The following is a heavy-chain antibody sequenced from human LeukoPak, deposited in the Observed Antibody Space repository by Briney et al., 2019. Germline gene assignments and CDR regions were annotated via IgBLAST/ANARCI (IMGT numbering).Heavy chain of an antibody. V-gene: IGHV1-46*01. Sequence: ASVKVSCKASGYIFTSYYIHWVRQAPGQGLEWMGIINPSGGNTRYAQNFQGRVTMTRNTSISTAYMELSSLRSEDTAVYYCATEVTTRYFDYWGQGTLVTVSS. CDR3: ATEVTTRYFDY. CDR2: INPSGGNT. D-gene: IGHD4-17*01. J-gene: IGHJ4*02. CDR1: GYIFTSYY.